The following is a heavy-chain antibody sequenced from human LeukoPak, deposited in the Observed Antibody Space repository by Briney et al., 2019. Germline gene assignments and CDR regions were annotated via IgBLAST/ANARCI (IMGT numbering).Heavy chain of an antibody. J-gene: IGHJ5*02. CDR3: AREGLRSSSWDDSNWFDP. V-gene: IGHV1-8*01. Sequence: ASVKVSCKASGYTFTSYDINWVRQATGQGLEWMGWMNPNSGNTGYAQKFQGRVTMTRNTSISTTYMELSSLRSEDTAVYYCAREGLRSSSWDDSNWFDPWGQGTLVTVSS. CDR1: GYTFTSYD. CDR2: MNPNSGNT. D-gene: IGHD6-13*01.